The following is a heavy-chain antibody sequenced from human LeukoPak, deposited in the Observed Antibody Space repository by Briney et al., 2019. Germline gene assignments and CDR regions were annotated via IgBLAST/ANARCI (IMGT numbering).Heavy chain of an antibody. CDR1: GFTFSSYS. Sequence: GGSLTLSCAASGFTFSSYSMSWVRQAPGKGLEWVSSISDDSNWIYNADSVEGRFTISRDNAKNSLYLQMNSLRAEDTAVYYCANHLACGRTSCPPFVYWGQGTLVTVSS. CDR3: ANHLACGRTSCPPFVY. V-gene: IGHV3-21*01. J-gene: IGHJ4*02. CDR2: ISDDSNWI. D-gene: IGHD2-2*01.